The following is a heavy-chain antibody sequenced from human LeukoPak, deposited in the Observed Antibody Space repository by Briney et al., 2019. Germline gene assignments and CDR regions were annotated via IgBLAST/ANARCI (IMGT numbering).Heavy chain of an antibody. D-gene: IGHD1-26*01. CDR2: ISYDGSNK. CDR3: AKDLGSRWYIDY. V-gene: IGHV3-30*18. Sequence: PSYASTGTTFSSYGLHWVRQAPGKGLHSEAVISYDGSNKYYADSVKGRFTISRDNSKTTLYLQMNSLRAEDTAVYYCAKDLGSRWYIDYWGQGTLVTVSS. CDR1: GTTFSSYG. J-gene: IGHJ4*02.